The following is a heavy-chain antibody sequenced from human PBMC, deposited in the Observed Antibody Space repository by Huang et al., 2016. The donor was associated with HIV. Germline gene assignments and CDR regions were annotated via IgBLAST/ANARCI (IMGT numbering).Heavy chain of an antibody. CDR2: IRSNSRAV. CDR1: GFTFNDYS. D-gene: IGHD2-8*01. CDR3: ARGYMPPADY. Sequence: EVQLVESGGGLVQPGGSLRLSCVASGFTFNDYSMHWVRRAPGKGLEWVSYIRSNSRAVYYADSAKGRFTISRDNAKNSLSLQINSLRAEDTAVYYCARGYMPPADYWGQGTLVTVSS. J-gene: IGHJ4*02. V-gene: IGHV3-48*01.